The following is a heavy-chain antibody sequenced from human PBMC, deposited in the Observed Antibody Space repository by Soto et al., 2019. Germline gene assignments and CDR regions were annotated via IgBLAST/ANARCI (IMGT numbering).Heavy chain of an antibody. V-gene: IGHV1-2*04. CDR1: GYTFTGYY. CDR3: ARESYSNSFDP. J-gene: IGHJ5*02. Sequence: ASVKVSCKASGYTFTGYYMHWVRQAPGQGLEWMGWINPNSGGTSYAQKFQGWVTMTRDTSISTAYMELSRLRSDDTAVYYRARESYSNSFDPWGQGTLVTVSS. D-gene: IGHD4-4*01. CDR2: INPNSGGT.